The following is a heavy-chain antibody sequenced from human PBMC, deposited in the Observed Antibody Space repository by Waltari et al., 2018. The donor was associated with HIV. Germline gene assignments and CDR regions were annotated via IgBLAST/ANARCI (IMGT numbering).Heavy chain of an antibody. Sequence: QLQLQESGPGLVKPSETLSLTCTVSGGSISSSSYYWGWICQPPGKGLEWIGSIYYSGSTYYNPSLKSRVTISVDTSKNQFSLKLSSVTAADTAVYYCALGYYDSSGYYPPYPHFDYWGQGTLVTVSS. D-gene: IGHD3-22*01. J-gene: IGHJ4*02. V-gene: IGHV4-39*01. CDR2: IYYSGST. CDR3: ALGYYDSSGYYPPYPHFDY. CDR1: GGSISSSSYY.